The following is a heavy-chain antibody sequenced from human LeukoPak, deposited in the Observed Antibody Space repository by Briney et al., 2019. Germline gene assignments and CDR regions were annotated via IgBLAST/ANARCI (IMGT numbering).Heavy chain of an antibody. CDR3: ARDHRYAFDN. J-gene: IGHJ4*02. V-gene: IGHV3-48*04. Sequence: GGSLRLSCAASGFTFSDYSMNWVRQAPGKGLEWISYVGISSGNTKYADSVKGRFTISGDSAKSSVSLQMNNLRVEDTAVYYCARDHRYAFDNWGQGTLVTVSS. D-gene: IGHD5-12*01. CDR1: GFTFSDYS. CDR2: VGISSGNT.